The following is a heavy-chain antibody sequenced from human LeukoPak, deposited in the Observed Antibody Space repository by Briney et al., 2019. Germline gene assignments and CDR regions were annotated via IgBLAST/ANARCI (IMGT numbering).Heavy chain of an antibody. CDR1: GFTFSSYA. V-gene: IGHV3-69-1*01. Sequence: GGSLRLSCAASGFTFSSYAMSWVRQAPGKGLEWVSTFSGTSTNSYADAVKGRVTISRDNAKNSLYLQMNSLRAEDTAVYYCAREFLQEEFDYWGQGTLVTVSS. J-gene: IGHJ4*02. D-gene: IGHD3-3*01. CDR2: FSGTSTN. CDR3: AREFLQEEFDY.